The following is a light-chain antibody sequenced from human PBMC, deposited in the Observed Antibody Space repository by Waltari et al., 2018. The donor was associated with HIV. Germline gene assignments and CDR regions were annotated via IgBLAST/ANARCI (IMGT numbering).Light chain of an antibody. J-gene: IGKJ1*01. CDR3: TQVTRSCP. V-gene: IGKV2-24*01. CDR2: NIS. CDR1: QSLAHSDGNTY. Sequence: VSTHTPLSLLVSLGQPASISCRSSQSLAHSDGNTYLSWLQQRPGQPPTVLISNISTRFAGVPARSSGSGAGTDVTLKISRVEDEDVGVYYCTQVTRSCPFGPGTKVEV.